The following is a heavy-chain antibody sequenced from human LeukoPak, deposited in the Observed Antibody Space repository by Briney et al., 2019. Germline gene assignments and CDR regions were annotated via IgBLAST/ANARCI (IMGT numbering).Heavy chain of an antibody. CDR3: AKRPSDYGDYVTYFDY. J-gene: IGHJ4*02. V-gene: IGHV3-30*02. CDR2: IWYDGSNK. CDR1: GFTFSSYG. D-gene: IGHD4-17*01. Sequence: TGGSLRLSCAASGFTFSSYGMHWVRQAPGKGLEWVAVIWYDGSNKYYADPVKGRFTISRDNSKDTLYLQMNSLRDEDTAVYYCAKRPSDYGDYVTYFDYWGQGTLVTVSS.